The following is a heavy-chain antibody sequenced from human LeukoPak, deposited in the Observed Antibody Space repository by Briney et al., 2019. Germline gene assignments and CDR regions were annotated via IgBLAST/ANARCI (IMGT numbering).Heavy chain of an antibody. CDR3: ARDERSEWLRFGRPIDY. J-gene: IGHJ4*02. V-gene: IGHV4-39*07. CDR2: VYYSGST. Sequence: PSETLSLTCTVSGGSISSSGYYWDWIRQPPGKGLEWIGNVYYSGSTYYNPSLKSRVTISVDTSKNQFSLKLSSVTAADTAVYYCARDERSEWLRFGRPIDYWGQGTLVTVSS. D-gene: IGHD5-12*01. CDR1: GGSISSSGYY.